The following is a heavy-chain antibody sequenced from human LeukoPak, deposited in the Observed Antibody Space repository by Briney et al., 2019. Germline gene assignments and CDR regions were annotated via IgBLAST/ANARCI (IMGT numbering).Heavy chain of an antibody. CDR3: ARRSRNIVVVPAAIV. V-gene: IGHV4-39*07. CDR1: GGSISSSSYY. D-gene: IGHD2-2*01. CDR2: IYYSGST. J-gene: IGHJ4*02. Sequence: SETLSLTCTVSGGSISSSSYYWGWIRQPPGKGLEWIGSIYYSGSTYYNPSLKSRVTISVDTSKNQFSLKLSSVTAADTAVYYCARRSRNIVVVPAAIVWGQGTLVTVSS.